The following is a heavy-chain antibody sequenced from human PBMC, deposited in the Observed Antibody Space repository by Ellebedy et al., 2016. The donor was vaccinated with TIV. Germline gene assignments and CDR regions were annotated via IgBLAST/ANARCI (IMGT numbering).Heavy chain of an antibody. CDR2: ITPGGASI. CDR1: GFTLSSYA. Sequence: PGGSLRLSCAASGFTLSSYAMSWVRQAPGKGLEWVASITPGGASIYYADSVKGRFTVSRDNAKNSVYLQMNSLRAEDTAVYYCARENWYNDYWGQGTLVTVSS. CDR3: ARENWYNDY. D-gene: IGHD1/OR15-1a*01. V-gene: IGHV3-23*01. J-gene: IGHJ4*02.